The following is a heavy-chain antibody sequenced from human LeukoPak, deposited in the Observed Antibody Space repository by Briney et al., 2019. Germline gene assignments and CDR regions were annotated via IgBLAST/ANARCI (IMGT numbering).Heavy chain of an antibody. D-gene: IGHD6-13*01. Sequence: PGGSLRLSCAASGFTFSSYGMSWVRQAPGKGLEWVSAISGSGGSTYYADSVKGRFTISRDNSKNTLYLQMNSLRAEDTAVYYCAKARPHSSSLPNYFDYWGQGTLVTVSS. CDR3: AKARPHSSSLPNYFDY. CDR2: ISGSGGST. CDR1: GFTFSSYG. J-gene: IGHJ4*02. V-gene: IGHV3-23*01.